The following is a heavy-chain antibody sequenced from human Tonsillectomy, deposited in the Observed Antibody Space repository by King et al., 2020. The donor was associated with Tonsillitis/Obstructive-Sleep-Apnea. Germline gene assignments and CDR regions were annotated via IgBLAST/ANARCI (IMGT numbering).Heavy chain of an antibody. V-gene: IGHV3-7*03. D-gene: IGHD5-24*01. CDR1: GFTFSSYW. CDR2: IKLDGSEK. J-gene: IGHJ3*02. Sequence: VQLVESGGGLVQPGGSLRISCEASGFTFSSYWMSWVRQAPGKGLEWVANIKLDGSEKYYVDSVQGRFTISRDNAKNSLYLQMNSLRAEDTAVYYCARPNTDGYNTHIWGQGTMVTVSS. CDR3: ARPNTDGYNTHI.